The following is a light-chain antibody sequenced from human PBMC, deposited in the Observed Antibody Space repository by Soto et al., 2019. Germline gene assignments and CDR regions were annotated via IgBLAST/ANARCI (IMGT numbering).Light chain of an antibody. Sequence: EIVLTQTPATLSLSPGERVTLSCRASQSIAGYLHWYQHRPGQAPRLLIYDSFNRATGIPARFSGSGSGTDFTLTISSLEPEDFAVYYCQQRASWPITFGPGTKVDIK. J-gene: IGKJ3*01. CDR2: DSF. CDR3: QQRASWPIT. CDR1: QSIAGY. V-gene: IGKV3-11*01.